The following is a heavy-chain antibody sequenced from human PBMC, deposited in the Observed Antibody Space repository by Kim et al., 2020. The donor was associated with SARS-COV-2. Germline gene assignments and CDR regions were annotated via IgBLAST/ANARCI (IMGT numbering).Heavy chain of an antibody. V-gene: IGHV1-46*01. CDR2: INSSSGTT. CDR3: AREIQNYDILTGYQRLYGM. D-gene: IGHD3-9*01. CDR1: GYTFTNYY. Sequence: ASVKVSCKASGYTFTNYYMHWVRQAPGQGLEWMGIINSSSGTTTHAQKFQGRVTMTRERSTSTVYMELSSLRSEDTAVYYCAREIQNYDILTGYQRLYGM. J-gene: IGHJ6*01.